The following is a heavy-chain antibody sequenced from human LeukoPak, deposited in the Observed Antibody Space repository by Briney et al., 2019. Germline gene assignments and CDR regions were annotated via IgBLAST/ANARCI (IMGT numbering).Heavy chain of an antibody. D-gene: IGHD6-13*01. CDR1: GYSISSGYY. V-gene: IGHV4-38-2*02. CDR3: ARDGRIAAAGISGPTFDP. J-gene: IGHJ5*02. CDR2: IYHSGST. Sequence: SETLSLTCTVSGYSISSGYYWGWIRQPPGKGLEWIGSIYHSGSTYYNPSLKSRVTISVDTSKNQFSLKLSSVTAADTAVYYCARDGRIAAAGISGPTFDPWGQGTLVTVSS.